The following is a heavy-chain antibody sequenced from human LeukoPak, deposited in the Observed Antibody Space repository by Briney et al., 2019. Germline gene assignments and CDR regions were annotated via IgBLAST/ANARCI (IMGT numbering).Heavy chain of an antibody. CDR1: GYTFTGYY. Sequence: ASVKVSCKASGYTFTGYYMHWVRQAPGQGLEWMGWINPNSGGTNYAQKFQGRVTMTRDTSISTAYMELSRLRSDDTAVYYCARFGGGGYSGYDLGGGWGQGTLVTVSS. D-gene: IGHD5-12*01. V-gene: IGHV1-2*02. CDR2: INPNSGGT. CDR3: ARFGGGGYSGYDLGGG. J-gene: IGHJ4*02.